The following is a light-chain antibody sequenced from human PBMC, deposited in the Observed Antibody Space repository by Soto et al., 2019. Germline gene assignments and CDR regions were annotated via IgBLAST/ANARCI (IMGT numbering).Light chain of an antibody. CDR2: DVT. CDR1: SSDVGGYNY. V-gene: IGLV2-11*01. CDR3: CSYAGSYTWV. J-gene: IGLJ3*02. Sequence: QSVLTQPRSVSGSPGQSVTISCTGTSSDVGGYNYVSWYQQHPGKAPKLMIYDVTKRPSGVPDRFSGSKSGNTASLTISGLQAEDEADHYCCSYAGSYTWVFGGGTKVTVL.